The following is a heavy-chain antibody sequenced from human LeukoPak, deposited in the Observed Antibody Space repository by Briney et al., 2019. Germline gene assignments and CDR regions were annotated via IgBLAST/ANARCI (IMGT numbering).Heavy chain of an antibody. CDR2: IYYSGST. V-gene: IGHV4-30-4*01. D-gene: IGHD3-10*01. J-gene: IGHJ4*02. CDR3: ARGGIGSGRFDY. Sequence: PSETLSLTCTVSGGSISSGDYYWSWIRQPPGKGLEWIGYIYYSGSTYYNPSLKSRVTISVDTSKNQLSLNLSSVTAADTAVYYCARGGIGSGRFDYWGQGTLVTVSS. CDR1: GGSISSGDYY.